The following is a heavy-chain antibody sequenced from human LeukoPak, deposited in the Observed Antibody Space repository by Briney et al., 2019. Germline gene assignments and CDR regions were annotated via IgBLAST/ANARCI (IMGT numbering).Heavy chain of an antibody. J-gene: IGHJ3*02. Sequence: SETLSLTFSVYGGSFSGYYCNWIRQPPGKGLEWIGEINHSGSTNYNPSLKSRVTISVDTSKNQFSLKLSSVTAADTAVYYCASSYYGSGSYLRAFDIWGLGTMVTVSS. CDR3: ASSYYGSGSYLRAFDI. V-gene: IGHV4-34*01. CDR1: GGSFSGYY. CDR2: INHSGST. D-gene: IGHD3-10*01.